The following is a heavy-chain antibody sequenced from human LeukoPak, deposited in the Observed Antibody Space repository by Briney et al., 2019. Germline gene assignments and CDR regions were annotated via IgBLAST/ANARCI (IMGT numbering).Heavy chain of an antibody. J-gene: IGHJ4*02. CDR2: ISYDGSNK. V-gene: IGHV3-30*04. Sequence: GGSLRLSCAASGFTFSSYAMHWVRQAPGKGLEWVAVISYDGSNKYYADSVRDRFTISRDNSKNTLYLQMNSLRAEDTAVYYCARDVGRTAMVSHYFDYWGQGTLVTVSS. CDR1: GFTFSSYA. D-gene: IGHD5-18*01. CDR3: ARDVGRTAMVSHYFDY.